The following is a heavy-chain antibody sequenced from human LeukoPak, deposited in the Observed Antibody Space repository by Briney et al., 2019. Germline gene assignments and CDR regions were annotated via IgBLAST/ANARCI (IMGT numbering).Heavy chain of an antibody. CDR2: ISSSSSYI. J-gene: IGHJ4*02. Sequence: GGSLRLSCAASGFTFSSYSMNWVRQAPGKGLEWVSSISSSSSYIYYADSVKGRFTISRDNSKNTLYLQMNSLRAEDTAVYYCAKSASWTRDYFDYWGQGTLVTVSS. CDR1: GFTFSSYS. D-gene: IGHD2-15*01. CDR3: AKSASWTRDYFDY. V-gene: IGHV3-21*01.